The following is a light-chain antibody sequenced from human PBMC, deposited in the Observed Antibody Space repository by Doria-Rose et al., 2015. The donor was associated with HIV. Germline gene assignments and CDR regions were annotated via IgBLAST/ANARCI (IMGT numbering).Light chain of an antibody. CDR3: QQTYSFPYS. CDR2: TAT. Sequence: DVQLTQSPSSLSASVGDRVTITCRASQGITSNLNWCQQKAGKAPKLLIFTATTLQSGVPSRFSGGGSGTDYTLIISSLQPEDFATYYCQQTYSFPYSFGQGTKLDIE. J-gene: IGKJ2*01. CDR1: QGITSN. V-gene: IGKV1-39*01.